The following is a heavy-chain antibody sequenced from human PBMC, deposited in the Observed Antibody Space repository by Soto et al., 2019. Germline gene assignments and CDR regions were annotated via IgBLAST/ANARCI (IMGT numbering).Heavy chain of an antibody. CDR3: AKAKRYSTSTDVFDI. CDR1: GFTFSSYV. D-gene: IGHD2-2*01. Sequence: EVLLLESGGGLVQPGGSLRLSCAASGFTFSSYVMTWVRQAPGKGLEWVSGISGSGSSTYYADSVKGRFTISRDNPKDTLYLQLNSLRAEDTALYYCAKAKRYSTSTDVFDIWGQGTMVTVSS. CDR2: ISGSGSST. V-gene: IGHV3-23*01. J-gene: IGHJ3*02.